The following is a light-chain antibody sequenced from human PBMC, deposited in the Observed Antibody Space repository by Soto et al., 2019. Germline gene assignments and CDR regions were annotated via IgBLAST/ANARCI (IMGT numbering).Light chain of an antibody. CDR2: GAS. V-gene: IGKV3-20*01. Sequence: EIVLTQSPGTLSLSPGERATLSCRASQSVSSSYLAWYQQKPGQAPRLLIYGASSRATGIPDRFSGSGSGTDFTLTISRVEPEDFAVYYCQQYGSSLTLGQGTKV. CDR1: QSVSSSY. J-gene: IGKJ1*01. CDR3: QQYGSSLT.